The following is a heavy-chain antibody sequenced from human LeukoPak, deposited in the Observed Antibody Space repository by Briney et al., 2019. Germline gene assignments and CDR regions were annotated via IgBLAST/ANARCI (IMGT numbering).Heavy chain of an antibody. CDR1: EFTFSSYG. Sequence: GGSLTLSCVGSEFTFSSYGMHWVRQGPGKGLEWVANIHKAGTESYYVDSVKGRFAISRDNAKNSLYLQLSSLRVDDTAVYYCARVGTWELQRVFDYWGQGTLVTVSS. J-gene: IGHJ4*02. D-gene: IGHD1-26*01. CDR3: ARVGTWELQRVFDY. V-gene: IGHV3-7*01. CDR2: IHKAGTES.